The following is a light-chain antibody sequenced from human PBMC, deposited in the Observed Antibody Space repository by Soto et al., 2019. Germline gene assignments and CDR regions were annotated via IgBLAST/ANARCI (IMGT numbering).Light chain of an antibody. CDR1: QSVSSN. V-gene: IGKV3-15*01. CDR3: HQDGSSPVT. CDR2: GAF. Sequence: EIVMTQSPVTLSVSPGERATLSCRASQSVSSNLAWYQQKPGQAPSLLIYGAFTRATGIPARFSGTGSGTEFTLTISSLQSEDFALYYCHQDGSSPVTFGPGTKVEIK. J-gene: IGKJ3*01.